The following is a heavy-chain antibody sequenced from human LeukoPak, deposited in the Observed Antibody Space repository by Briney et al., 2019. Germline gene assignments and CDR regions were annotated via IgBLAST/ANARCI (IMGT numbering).Heavy chain of an antibody. CDR2: ISSSSSYI. CDR3: AREGPDYYDFWSGYRDY. J-gene: IGHJ4*02. Sequence: GGSLRLSCAASGFTFSSYSMNWVRQAPGKGPEWVSSISSSSSYIYYADSVKGRFTISRDNAKNSLYLQMNSLRAEDTAVYYCAREGPDYYDFWSGYRDYWGQGTLVTVSS. V-gene: IGHV3-21*01. D-gene: IGHD3-3*01. CDR1: GFTFSSYS.